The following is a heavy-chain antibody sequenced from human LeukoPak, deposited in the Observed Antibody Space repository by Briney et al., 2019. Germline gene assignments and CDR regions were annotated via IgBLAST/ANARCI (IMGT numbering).Heavy chain of an antibody. CDR1: GGSISSYH. CDR3: ATVRLGSGLEGAFDL. V-gene: IGHV4-59*01. J-gene: IGHJ3*01. Sequence: SETLSLTCTVSGGSISSYHWSWIRQPPGKGLEWIGYIYYSGSTNYNPSLKSRVTISVDTSKKHFSLKLSSVTAADTAVYYCATVRLGSGLEGAFDLWGQGTMVTVSS. CDR2: IYYSGST. D-gene: IGHD3-10*01.